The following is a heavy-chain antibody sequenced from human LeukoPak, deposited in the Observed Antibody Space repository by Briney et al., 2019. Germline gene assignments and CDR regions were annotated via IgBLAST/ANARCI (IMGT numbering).Heavy chain of an antibody. Sequence: QPGESLRLSCAASGFTFSSYAVSWVRQAPGKGLEWVSYISSSGSTIYYADSVKGRFTISRDNAKNSLYLQMNSLRAEDTAVYYCATPLSGGFDYWGQGTLVTVSS. CDR3: ATPLSGGFDY. CDR2: ISSSGSTI. J-gene: IGHJ4*02. D-gene: IGHD3-3*02. V-gene: IGHV3-48*03. CDR1: GFTFSSYA.